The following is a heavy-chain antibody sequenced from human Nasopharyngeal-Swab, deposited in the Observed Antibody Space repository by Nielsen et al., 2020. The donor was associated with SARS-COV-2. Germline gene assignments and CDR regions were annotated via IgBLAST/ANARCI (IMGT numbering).Heavy chain of an antibody. J-gene: IGHJ3*02. CDR2: ISSSSSYI. CDR3: ARDHDDYVWGSYRYDAFDI. V-gene: IGHV3-21*01. Sequence: GESLKIPCAASGFTFSSYNMNWVRQAPGKGLEWVSSISSSSSYIYYADSVKGRFTISRDNSKNTLYLQMNSLRAEDTAVYYCARDHDDYVWGSYRYDAFDIWGQGTMVTVSS. D-gene: IGHD3-16*02. CDR1: GFTFSSYN.